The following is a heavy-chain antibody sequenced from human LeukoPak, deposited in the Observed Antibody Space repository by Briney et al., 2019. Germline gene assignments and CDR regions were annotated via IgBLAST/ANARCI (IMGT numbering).Heavy chain of an antibody. CDR3: ARVNYYGSGSPHFDY. Sequence: ASVKVSCKASGYTFTSYGISWVRQAPGQGLEWMGWISAYNGNTNYAQKFQGRVTMTRNTSISTAYMELSSLRSEDTAVYYCARVNYYGSGSPHFDYWGQGTLVTVSS. V-gene: IGHV1-18*01. CDR2: ISAYNGNT. D-gene: IGHD3-10*01. CDR1: GYTFTSYG. J-gene: IGHJ4*02.